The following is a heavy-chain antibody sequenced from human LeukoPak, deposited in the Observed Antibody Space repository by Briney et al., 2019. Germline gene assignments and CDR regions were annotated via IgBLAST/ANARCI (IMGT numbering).Heavy chain of an antibody. CDR1: GGSIRSSYYY. V-gene: IGHV4-39*07. Sequence: SETLSLTCTVSGGSIRSSYYYWGWIRQPPGKGLEWIGSIYDSGSTNYNPSLKSRVTISVDTSKNQFSLKLSSVTAADTAVYYCARVPKYFDLWGRGTLVTVSS. CDR2: IYDSGST. CDR3: ARVPKYFDL. J-gene: IGHJ2*01.